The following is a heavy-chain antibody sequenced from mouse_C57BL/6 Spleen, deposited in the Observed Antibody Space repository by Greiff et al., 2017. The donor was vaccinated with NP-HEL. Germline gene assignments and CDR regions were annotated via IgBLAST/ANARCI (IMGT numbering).Heavy chain of an antibody. D-gene: IGHD1-1*01. Sequence: VQLQQPGAELVKPGASVKLSCKASGYTFTSYWMHWVKQRPGRGLEWIGRIDPNSGGTKYNEKFKSKATLTVDKPSSTAYMQLSSLTSEDSAVYYCARFITTVVATRWYFDVWGTGTTVTVSS. V-gene: IGHV1-72*01. CDR2: IDPNSGGT. CDR1: GYTFTSYW. CDR3: ARFITTVVATRWYFDV. J-gene: IGHJ1*03.